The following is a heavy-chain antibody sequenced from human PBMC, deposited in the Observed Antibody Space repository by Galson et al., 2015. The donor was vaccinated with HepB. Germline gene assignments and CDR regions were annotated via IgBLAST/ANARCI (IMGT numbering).Heavy chain of an antibody. J-gene: IGHJ6*03. CDR2: IIPIFGTA. D-gene: IGHD6-6*01. Sequence: SVKVSCKASGGTFSSYAISWVRQAPGQGLEWMGGIIPIFGTANYAQKFQGRVTITADESTSTAYMELSSLRSEDTAVYYCARSRMDGSSSSGRGYYYYMDVWGKGTTVTVSS. V-gene: IGHV1-69*13. CDR3: ARSRMDGSSSSGRGYYYYMDV. CDR1: GGTFSSYA.